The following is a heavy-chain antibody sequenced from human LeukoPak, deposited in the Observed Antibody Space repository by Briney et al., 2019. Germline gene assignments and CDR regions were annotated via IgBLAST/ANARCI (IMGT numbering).Heavy chain of an antibody. CDR2: VSPNGGDT. V-gene: IGHV1-18*01. Sequence: ASVKVSCEASGYTFTSYVINRVRQAPGQGLEWVGWVSPNGGDTNYAENLQDRVSMTTDTSTNTAYMDLRSLRSDDTAIYYCARGSLVTFGGVIVPLASDYWGQGTPVTVSS. J-gene: IGHJ4*02. CDR3: ARGSLVTFGGVIVPLASDY. CDR1: GYTFTSYV. D-gene: IGHD3-16*02.